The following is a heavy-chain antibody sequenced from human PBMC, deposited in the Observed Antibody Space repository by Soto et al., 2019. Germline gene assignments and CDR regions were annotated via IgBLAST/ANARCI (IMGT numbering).Heavy chain of an antibody. Sequence: GSLRLSCAASGFTFSSYWMSWVRQSPGKGLEWVANIKQDGSEKYYVDSVKGRFTISRDNAKNSLYLQMNSLRAEDTAVYYCARDWGWGSWYFDYWGQGTLVTVSS. CDR3: ARDWGWGSWYFDY. CDR1: GFTFSSYW. V-gene: IGHV3-7*01. J-gene: IGHJ4*02. CDR2: IKQDGSEK. D-gene: IGHD7-27*01.